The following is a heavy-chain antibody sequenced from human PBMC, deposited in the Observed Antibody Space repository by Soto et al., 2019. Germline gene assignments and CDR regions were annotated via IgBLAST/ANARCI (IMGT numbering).Heavy chain of an antibody. D-gene: IGHD2-2*01. CDR3: ATTAADCTSSSCYDFDY. CDR1: GGFISSSSTYY. J-gene: IGHJ4*02. V-gene: IGHV4-39*01. CDR2: IYHSGNI. Sequence: QLQLQESGPGLVKPSETLSLTCTVSGGFISSSSTYYWGWIRQPPGKGLEWIGSIYHSGNIYYSPSLNSRVMVSVDTSKNQFSLRLSSVTAAGTAVYYCATTAADCTSSSCYDFDYWGQGTLVTVSP.